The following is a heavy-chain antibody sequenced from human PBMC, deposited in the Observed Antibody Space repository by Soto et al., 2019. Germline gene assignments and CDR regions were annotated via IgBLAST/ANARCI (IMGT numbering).Heavy chain of an antibody. V-gene: IGHV4-39*07. CDR3: ARGYCADGVCLIFDY. CDR1: GGSISSNNYY. D-gene: IGHD2-8*01. Sequence: SETLSLTCTVSGGSISSNNYYWGWIRQPPGKGLEWIGSIYYSGSTNYNPSLKSRVTISVGTSKNHFSLKLTSVTAADTAVYYCARGYCADGVCLIFDYWGQGTLVTVSS. J-gene: IGHJ4*02. CDR2: IYYSGST.